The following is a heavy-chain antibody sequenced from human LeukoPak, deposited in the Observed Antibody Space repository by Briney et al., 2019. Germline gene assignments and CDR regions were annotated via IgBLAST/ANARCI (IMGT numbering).Heavy chain of an antibody. Sequence: PGGSLRLSCAASGFTFSSYGMTWVRQAPGKGLECVSTINTSGGTTYYTDSVKGRFTGSRDNSKNTLYLQMNSLRAEDTAVYYCAKGYNWHDRWGQGTLVTVSS. CDR3: AKGYNWHDR. V-gene: IGHV3-23*01. CDR2: INTSGGTT. J-gene: IGHJ5*02. CDR1: GFTFSSYG.